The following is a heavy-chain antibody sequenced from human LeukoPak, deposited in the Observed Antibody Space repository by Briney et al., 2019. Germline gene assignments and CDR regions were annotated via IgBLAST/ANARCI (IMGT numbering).Heavy chain of an antibody. CDR3: AITVVTPLGY. Sequence: GASVKVSCKASGYTFTSYYMHWVRQAPGQGLEWMGIINPSGGSTSYAQKFQGRVTITADKSTSTAYMELSSLRSEDTAVYYCAITVVTPLGYWGQGTLVTVSS. V-gene: IGHV1-46*01. CDR1: GYTFTSYY. D-gene: IGHD4-23*01. CDR2: INPSGGST. J-gene: IGHJ4*02.